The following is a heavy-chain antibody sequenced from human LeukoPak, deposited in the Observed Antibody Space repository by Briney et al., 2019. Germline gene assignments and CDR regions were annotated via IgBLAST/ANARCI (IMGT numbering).Heavy chain of an antibody. J-gene: IGHJ3*02. CDR3: AGRYRTSQMVFDI. Sequence: SETLSLTCTVSGGSISSYYWSWIRQPPGKGLEWIGYIYYSGSTNYNPSLKSRVTISVDTSKNQFSLKLSSVTAADTAVYYCAGRYRTSQMVFDIWGQGTMVTVSS. CDR1: GGSISSYY. D-gene: IGHD6-13*01. V-gene: IGHV4-59*01. CDR2: IYYSGST.